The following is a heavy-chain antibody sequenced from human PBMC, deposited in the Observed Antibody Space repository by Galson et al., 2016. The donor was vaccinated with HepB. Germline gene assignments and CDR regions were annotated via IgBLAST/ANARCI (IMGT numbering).Heavy chain of an antibody. Sequence: SLRLSCAASGISFSTFSMNWVRQAPGQGLEWLSSISSNGDFINYADSVKGRFTISRDNADNSLFLHMSSLRAEDTAIYYCARDNSHCGRTSCIPTYRYFDRWGRGILVTVSS. V-gene: IGHV3-21*01. CDR2: ISSNGDFI. J-gene: IGHJ2*01. CDR1: GISFSTFS. D-gene: IGHD2-2*01. CDR3: ARDNSHCGRTSCIPTYRYFDR.